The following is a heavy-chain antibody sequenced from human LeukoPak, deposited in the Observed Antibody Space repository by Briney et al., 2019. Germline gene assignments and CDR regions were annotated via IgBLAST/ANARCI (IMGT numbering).Heavy chain of an antibody. J-gene: IGHJ5*02. V-gene: IGHV4-59*01. D-gene: IGHD2-15*01. Sequence: SETLSLTCTASGGSISSYYWSWIRQPPGKGLEWIGYIYYSGSTNYNPSLKSRVTISVDTSKNQFSLKLSSVTAADTAVYYCARAPITGGLFDWFDPWGQGTLVTVSS. CDR2: IYYSGST. CDR3: ARAPITGGLFDWFDP. CDR1: GGSISSYY.